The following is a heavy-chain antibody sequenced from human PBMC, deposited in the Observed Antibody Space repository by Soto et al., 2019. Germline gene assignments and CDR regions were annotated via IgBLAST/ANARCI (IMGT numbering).Heavy chain of an antibody. J-gene: IGHJ5*02. Sequence: QVQLQQWGAGLLKPSETLSLNCAVNGGSLSGYYWSWIRQPPGKGLEWIGEIKDGGYTNYSPSLKSRATISSDTSNNQFSLRLNSVTAADTGLYYCARGQEGVVATPWDQVDLVTVSS. CDR1: GGSLSGYY. CDR2: IKDGGYT. V-gene: IGHV4-34*01. D-gene: IGHD5-12*01. CDR3: ARGQEGVVATP.